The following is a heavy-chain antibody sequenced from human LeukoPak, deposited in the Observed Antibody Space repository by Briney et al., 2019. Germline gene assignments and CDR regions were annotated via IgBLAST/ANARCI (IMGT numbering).Heavy chain of an antibody. J-gene: IGHJ4*02. CDR1: GFTFSDYY. CDR2: ISSSGSTI. D-gene: IGHD6-19*01. CDR3: ASGVEAVAGTGPFDY. Sequence: SGGSLRLSCAASGFTFSDYYMSWIRQAPGKGLEWVSYISSSGSTIYYADSVKGRFTISRDNAKNSLYLQMNSLRAEDTAVYYCASGVEAVAGTGPFDYWGQGTLVTVYS. V-gene: IGHV3-11*01.